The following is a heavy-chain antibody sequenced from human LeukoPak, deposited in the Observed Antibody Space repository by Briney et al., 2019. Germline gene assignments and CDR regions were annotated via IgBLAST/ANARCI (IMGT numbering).Heavy chain of an antibody. CDR3: ARGPRTMVRGVIITSHYFDY. CDR2: INHSGST. CDR1: GGSFSGYY. D-gene: IGHD3-10*01. Sequence: SETLSLTCAVYGGSFSGYYWSWIRQPPGKGLEWIGEINHSGSTNYNPSLKSRVTISVDTSKNQFSLKLSSVTAADTAVYYCARGPRTMVRGVIITSHYFDYWGQGTLVTVSS. V-gene: IGHV4-34*01. J-gene: IGHJ4*02.